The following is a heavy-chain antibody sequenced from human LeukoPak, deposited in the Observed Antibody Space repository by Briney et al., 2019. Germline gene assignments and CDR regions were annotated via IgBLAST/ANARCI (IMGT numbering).Heavy chain of an antibody. J-gene: IGHJ3*02. Sequence: ASVKVSCKASGGTFSSYAISWVRQAPGQGLEWMGWINPNSGGTNYAQKVQGRVTMTRDTSISTAYMELSRLTSDDTAVYYCARGGSGIFDAFDIWGQGTMVTVSS. CDR3: ARGGSGIFDAFDI. CDR2: INPNSGGT. V-gene: IGHV1-2*02. D-gene: IGHD3-10*01. CDR1: GGTFSSYA.